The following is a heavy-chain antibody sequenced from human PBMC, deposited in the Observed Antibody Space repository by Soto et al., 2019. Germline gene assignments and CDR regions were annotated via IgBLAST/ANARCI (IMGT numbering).Heavy chain of an antibody. D-gene: IGHD6-19*01. CDR2: IYYSGST. J-gene: IGHJ4*02. Sequence: SETLSLTCTVSGGSISSSSYYWGWIRQPPGKGLEWIGSIYYSGSTYYNPSLKSRVAISVDTSKNQFSLKLSSVTAADTAVYYCARLATGIAMGYWGQGTLVTVSS. CDR1: GGSISSSSYY. CDR3: ARLATGIAMGY. V-gene: IGHV4-39*01.